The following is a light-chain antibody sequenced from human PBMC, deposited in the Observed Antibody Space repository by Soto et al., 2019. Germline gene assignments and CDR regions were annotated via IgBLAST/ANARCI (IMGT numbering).Light chain of an antibody. CDR2: EVN. J-gene: IGLJ2*01. V-gene: IGLV2-8*01. CDR1: SSDVGGYNY. Sequence: QSVLTQPPSASGSPGQSITISCTGTSSDVGGYNYVSWYQQHPGKAPKLIIHEVNKRPSGVPDRFSGSKSGNTASLTVTGLQAEDEADCYCSSYAGSNILVFGEGTKLTVL. CDR3: SSYAGSNILV.